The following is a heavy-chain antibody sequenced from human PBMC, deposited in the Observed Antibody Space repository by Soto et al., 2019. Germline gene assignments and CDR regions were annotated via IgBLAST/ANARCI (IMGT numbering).Heavy chain of an antibody. D-gene: IGHD3-10*01. Sequence: EVQLLASGGGLVQPGGSLRLSCAASGFTFNNYAMTWVRQAPGKGLEWVSAISGGGDTTSYADSVKGRFTVSRDGSKNTLYLQMSSLRAEDTALYSCAKGRGGSGSLTPRVDVWGQGTLVTVSS. CDR3: AKGRGGSGSLTPRVDV. J-gene: IGHJ4*02. CDR1: GFTFNNYA. CDR2: ISGGGDTT. V-gene: IGHV3-23*01.